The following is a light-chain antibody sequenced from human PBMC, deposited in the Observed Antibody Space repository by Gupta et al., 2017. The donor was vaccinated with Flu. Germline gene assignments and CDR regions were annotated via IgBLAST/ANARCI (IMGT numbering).Light chain of an antibody. Sequence: QSTLTQPGSAPGPPGQSITISCTGTSSDVGGYNYVSWYQNPPGKAPKLMLYEVSNRPSGVSSRFSGTKAGNTASLTISVHQAEDDADYYCSSYTSSSTRVFGTGTKVTVL. V-gene: IGLV2-14*01. J-gene: IGLJ1*01. CDR2: EVS. CDR1: SSDVGGYNY. CDR3: SSYTSSSTRV.